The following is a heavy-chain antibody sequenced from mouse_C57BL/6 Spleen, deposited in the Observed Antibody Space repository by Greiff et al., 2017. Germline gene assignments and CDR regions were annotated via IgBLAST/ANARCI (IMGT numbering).Heavy chain of an antibody. J-gene: IGHJ4*01. CDR2: INPNNGGT. CDR3: AAGGPGLYDAMDY. Sequence: EVQLQQSGPELVKPGASVKISCKASGYTFTDYYMNWVKQSHGKSLEWIGDINPNNGGTSYNQKFKGKATLTVDKSSSTAYMELRSLTSEDSAVYYCAAGGPGLYDAMDYWGQGTSVTVSS. D-gene: IGHD3-3*01. CDR1: GYTFTDYY. V-gene: IGHV1-26*01.